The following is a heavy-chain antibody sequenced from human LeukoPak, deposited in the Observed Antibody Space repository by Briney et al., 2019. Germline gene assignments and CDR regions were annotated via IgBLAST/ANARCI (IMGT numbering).Heavy chain of an antibody. CDR2: IYSSGST. CDR3: ARGGSYPHFDY. CDR1: GGSISSSSYY. V-gene: IGHV4-61*05. D-gene: IGHD1-26*01. J-gene: IGHJ4*02. Sequence: SETLSLTCTVSGGSISSSSYYWTWIRQPPGEGLEWIGHIYSSGSTYYNPSLKSRVTISVDTSKNQFSLKLSSVTAADTAVYYCARGGSYPHFDYWGQGTLVTVSS.